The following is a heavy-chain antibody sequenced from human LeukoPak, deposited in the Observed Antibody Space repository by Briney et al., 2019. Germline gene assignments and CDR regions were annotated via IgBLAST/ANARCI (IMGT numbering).Heavy chain of an antibody. J-gene: IGHJ5*02. CDR3: ATVPYGDYWFDP. CDR2: FDPEDGET. Sequence: ASVKVSCKVSGYTLTELSMHWVRQAPGKGLEWMGGFDPEDGETIYAQKFQGRVTMTEDTSTDTAYMELSSLRSEDTAVYYCATVPYGDYWFDPWGQGTLVTVSS. D-gene: IGHD4-17*01. CDR1: GYTLTELS. V-gene: IGHV1-24*01.